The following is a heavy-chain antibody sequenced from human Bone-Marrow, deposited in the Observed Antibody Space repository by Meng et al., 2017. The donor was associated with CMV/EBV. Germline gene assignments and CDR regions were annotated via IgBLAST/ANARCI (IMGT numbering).Heavy chain of an antibody. CDR2: IYYSGST. Sequence: SETLSLTCTVSGGSVSSGSYYWSWIRQPPGKGLEWIGYIYYSGSTNYNPSLKSRVTISVDTSKNQFSLKLSSVTAADTAVYYCARGVGYCSSTSCFRGWFDPWGQGTLVTVSS. J-gene: IGHJ5*02. V-gene: IGHV4-61*01. CDR3: ARGVGYCSSTSCFRGWFDP. D-gene: IGHD2-2*01. CDR1: GGSVSSGSYY.